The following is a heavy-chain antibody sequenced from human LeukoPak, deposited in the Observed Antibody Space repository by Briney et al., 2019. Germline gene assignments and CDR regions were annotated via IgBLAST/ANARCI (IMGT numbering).Heavy chain of an antibody. V-gene: IGHV4-34*01. Sequence: GSLRLSCAASGFTFSRYAMSWVRQPPGKGLEWIGEINHSGSTNYNPSLKSRVTISVDTSKNQFSLNLTSVTAADTAVYYCARPRIDSSGYLYYFDYWGQGTLVTVSS. CDR3: ARPRIDSSGYLYYFDY. CDR2: INHSGST. CDR1: GFTFSRYA. D-gene: IGHD3-22*01. J-gene: IGHJ4*02.